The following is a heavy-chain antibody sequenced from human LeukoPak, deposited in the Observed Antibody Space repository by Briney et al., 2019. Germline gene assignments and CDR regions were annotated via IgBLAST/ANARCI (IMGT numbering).Heavy chain of an antibody. J-gene: IGHJ5*02. V-gene: IGHV4-39*07. CDR1: GGSISSSSYY. CDR3: ARGERPHLWFDP. CDR2: IYYSGST. D-gene: IGHD1-1*01. Sequence: PSETLSLTCTVSGGSISSSSYYWGWIRQPPGKGLEWIGSIYYSGSTYYNPSLKSRVTISVDPSKNQFSLKLSSVTAADTTVYYCARGERPHLWFDPWGQGTLVTVSS.